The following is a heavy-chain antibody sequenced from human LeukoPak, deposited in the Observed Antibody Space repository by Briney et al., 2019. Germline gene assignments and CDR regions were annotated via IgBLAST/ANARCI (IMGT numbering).Heavy chain of an antibody. J-gene: IGHJ4*02. V-gene: IGHV1-46*01. D-gene: IGHD3-16*01. CDR2: INPTGGQT. CDR3: ANYGTAREFAY. CDR1: SYTFRNYY. Sequence: AASVKVSCKASSYTFRNYYLRWIRQAPGQGLEWMGRINPTGGQTTYSPRFKGRVVMTRDTSTSTVFMELPSLRSDDTAIYYCANYGTAREFAYWGQGTLVTVSP.